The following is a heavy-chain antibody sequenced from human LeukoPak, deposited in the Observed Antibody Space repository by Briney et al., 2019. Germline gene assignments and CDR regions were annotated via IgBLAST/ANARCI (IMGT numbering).Heavy chain of an antibody. CDR1: GFTFSNAW. J-gene: IGHJ4*02. D-gene: IGHD2-2*01. V-gene: IGHV3-21*01. Sequence: GGSLRLSCAASGFTFSNAWMNWVRQAPGKGLEWVSSISSSSSYIYYADSVKGRFTISRDNAKNSLYLQMNSLRAEDTAVYYCARDRTRGWPYCSSTSCSESDYWGQGTLVTVSS. CDR2: ISSSSSYI. CDR3: ARDRTRGWPYCSSTSCSESDY.